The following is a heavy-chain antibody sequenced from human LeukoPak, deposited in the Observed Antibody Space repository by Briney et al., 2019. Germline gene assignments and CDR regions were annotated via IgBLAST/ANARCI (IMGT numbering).Heavy chain of an antibody. Sequence: SETLSLICAVYGGSFSGYYWRWIRQPPGKGLEWIGEINHSGSTNYNPSLKSRVTISLDTSKNQFSLKLSSVTAADTAVYYCARAPFLYSSSWYVHYGMDVWGQGTTVTVSS. CDR2: INHSGST. CDR3: ARAPFLYSSSWYVHYGMDV. J-gene: IGHJ6*02. CDR1: GGSFSGYY. V-gene: IGHV4-34*01. D-gene: IGHD6-13*01.